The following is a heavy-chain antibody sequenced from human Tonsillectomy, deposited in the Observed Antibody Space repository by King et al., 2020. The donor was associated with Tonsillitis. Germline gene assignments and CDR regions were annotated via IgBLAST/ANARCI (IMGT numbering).Heavy chain of an antibody. CDR2: IFHSGST. V-gene: IGHV4-30-4*01. Sequence: QLQESGPGLVKPSQTLSLTCTVSGGSINSGDSSWSWIRQPPGKGLEWIGYIFHSGSTYYNPSLKSRVTISLDTSKNQFSLRLSSVTAAGPAVYYCVRHLTYDSSVYYLDWFDPWGQGTLVPVSS. J-gene: IGHJ5*02. CDR3: VRHLTYDSSVYYLDWFDP. CDR1: GGSINSGDSS. D-gene: IGHD3-22*01.